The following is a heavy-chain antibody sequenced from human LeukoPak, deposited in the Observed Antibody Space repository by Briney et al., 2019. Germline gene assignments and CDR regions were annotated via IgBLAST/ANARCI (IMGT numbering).Heavy chain of an antibody. CDR3: ARVGPTDDYGDSHDAFDI. CDR2: IYYSGST. J-gene: IGHJ3*02. Sequence: PSETLSLTCTVSGGSISSGGYYWSWIRQHPGKGLEWIGYIYYSGSTYYNPSLKSRVTISVDTSKNQFSLKVTSVTAADTAVYYCARVGPTDDYGDSHDAFDIWGQGTLVAVSS. D-gene: IGHD4-17*01. CDR1: GGSISSGGYY. V-gene: IGHV4-31*03.